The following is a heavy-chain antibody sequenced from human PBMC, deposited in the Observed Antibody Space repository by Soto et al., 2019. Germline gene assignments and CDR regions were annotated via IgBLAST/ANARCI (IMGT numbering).Heavy chain of an antibody. CDR2: IIPILGIA. CDR3: ARSSSGYDFDY. D-gene: IGHD5-12*01. CDR1: GGTFSSYT. Sequence: QVQLVQSGAEVKKPGSSVKVSCKASGGTFSSYTISWVRQAPGQGLEWMGRIIPILGIANYAQKFQGRVTITADKSTSTAYMDLSSLRSEDTAVYYCARSSSGYDFDYWGQGTLVTVSS. J-gene: IGHJ4*02. V-gene: IGHV1-69*02.